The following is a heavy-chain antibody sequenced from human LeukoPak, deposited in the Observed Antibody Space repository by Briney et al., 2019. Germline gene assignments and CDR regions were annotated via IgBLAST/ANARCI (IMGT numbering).Heavy chain of an antibody. CDR3: ARDLGYSSSWSDY. V-gene: IGHV1-2*02. CDR2: INPNSGGT. J-gene: IGHJ4*02. CDR1: GYTFTSYA. Sequence: ASVKVSCKASGYTFTSYAMHWVRQAPGQGLEWMGWINPNSGGTNYAQKFQGRVTMTRDTSISTAYMELSRLRSDDTAVYYCARDLGYSSSWSDYWGQGTLVTVSS. D-gene: IGHD6-13*01.